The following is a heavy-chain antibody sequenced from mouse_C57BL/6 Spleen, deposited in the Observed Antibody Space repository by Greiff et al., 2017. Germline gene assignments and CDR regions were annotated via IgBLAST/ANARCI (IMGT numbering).Heavy chain of an antibody. D-gene: IGHD1-1*01. CDR1: GYTFTSYG. J-gene: IGHJ1*03. CDR2: IYPRSGNT. CDR3: ARSVTTVVATRYFDV. Sequence: QVQLQQSGAELARPGASVKLSCKASGYTFTSYGISWVKQRTGQGLEWIGEIYPRSGNTYYNEKFKGKATLTADKSSSTAYMELRSLTSEDSAVYFCARSVTTVVATRYFDVWGTGTTVTVSS. V-gene: IGHV1-81*01.